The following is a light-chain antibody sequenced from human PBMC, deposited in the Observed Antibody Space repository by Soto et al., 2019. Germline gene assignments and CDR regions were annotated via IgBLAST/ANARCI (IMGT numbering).Light chain of an antibody. J-gene: IGKJ2*02. CDR1: QSISSW. Sequence: DIQMTQSPSTLSASVGDRVTITCRASQSISSWLAWYQQKPGKAPKLLIYKASSSESGVPSRFSGSGSGTEFTLTISSLQPDDFANYYCHQYNSYSRTFGQGTKLEIK. V-gene: IGKV1-5*03. CDR2: KAS. CDR3: HQYNSYSRT.